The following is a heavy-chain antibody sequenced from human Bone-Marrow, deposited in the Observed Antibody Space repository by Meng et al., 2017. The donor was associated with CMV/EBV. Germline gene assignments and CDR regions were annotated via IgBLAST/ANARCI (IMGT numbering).Heavy chain of an antibody. D-gene: IGHD3-22*01. CDR2: IYYSGST. J-gene: IGHJ4*02. Sequence: SETLSLTCTVSGGSISSYYWSWIRQPPGKGLEWIGYIYYSGSTNYNPSLKSRVTISVDTSKNQFSLKLSSVTAADTAVYYCARVFHRWYSSGYNDYCGQRTLVTVSS. CDR1: GGSISSYY. V-gene: IGHV4-59*12. CDR3: ARVFHRWYSSGYNDY.